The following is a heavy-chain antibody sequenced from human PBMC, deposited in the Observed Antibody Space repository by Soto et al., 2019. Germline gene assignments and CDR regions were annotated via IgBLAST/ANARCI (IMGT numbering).Heavy chain of an antibody. Sequence: QVQLVESGGGLVKSGGSLRLSCAASGFTFSDHYMSWIRQAPGKGLEWVSYITSSGSTIYYADSVKGRFAISRDNAKNSLYLQMNSLRVEDTAVYYCARLYCRTGGVSCYYMDVWGKGTTVTVSS. CDR2: ITSSGSTI. CDR1: GFTFSDHY. J-gene: IGHJ6*03. V-gene: IGHV3-11*01. D-gene: IGHD2-15*01. CDR3: ARLYCRTGGVSCYYMDV.